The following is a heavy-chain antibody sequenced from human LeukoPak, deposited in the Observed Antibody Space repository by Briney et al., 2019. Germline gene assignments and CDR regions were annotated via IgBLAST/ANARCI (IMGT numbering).Heavy chain of an antibody. D-gene: IGHD3-22*01. CDR2: VYPGDSDT. CDR3: ARGLHYDSSGYFAAF. CDR1: GYSFTRYW. J-gene: IGHJ4*01. V-gene: IGHV5-51*01. Sequence: GESLMISCKASGYSFTRYWIGWVRQKPGKGLEWVGIVYPGDSDTKYSPSFQGQATISADRSITTAYLELYRLKASDTATYFCARGLHYDSSGYFAAFWGRGTLVTVSS.